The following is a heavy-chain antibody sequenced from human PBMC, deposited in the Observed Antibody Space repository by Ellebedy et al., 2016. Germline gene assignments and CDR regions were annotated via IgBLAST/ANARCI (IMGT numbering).Heavy chain of an antibody. CDR3: AKNWADGGNSLDP. CDR2: IKQDGSEK. D-gene: IGHD4-23*01. CDR1: GFTFSSYW. V-gene: IGHV3-7*02. Sequence: GESLKISXAASGFTFSSYWMTWVRQAPGKGLEWVANIKQDGSEKYYVDSLKGRFTISRDNAKNSLYLQMHSLRAEDTAVYDCAKNWADGGNSLDPWGQGTLVTVSS. J-gene: IGHJ5*02.